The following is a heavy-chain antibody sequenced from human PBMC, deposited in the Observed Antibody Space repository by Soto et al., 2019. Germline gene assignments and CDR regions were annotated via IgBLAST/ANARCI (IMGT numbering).Heavy chain of an antibody. J-gene: IGHJ6*02. V-gene: IGHV3-23*01. CDR1: GFTFSSYA. D-gene: IGHD6-13*01. CDR2: ISGSGDST. CDR3: AKDRDGAAAGPTKFYGMDV. Sequence: VQLLESGGGLVQPGGSLRLSCAASGFTFSSYAMSWVRQDPGKGLEWVSVISGSGDSTYYADSVRGRFTISRDNSKNTLYLQMNSLRAEDTAVYYCAKDRDGAAAGPTKFYGMDVWGQGTTVTVSS.